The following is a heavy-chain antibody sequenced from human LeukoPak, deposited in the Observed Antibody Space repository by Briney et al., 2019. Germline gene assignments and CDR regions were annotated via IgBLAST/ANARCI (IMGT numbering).Heavy chain of an antibody. J-gene: IGHJ4*02. CDR3: ARDPLSSSSFDL. D-gene: IGHD6-13*01. CDR1: GFTFSSYS. Sequence: GGSLRLSCAASGFTFSSYSMNWVRQAPGKGLEWVSYISSRSATIYYADSVKGRFTISRGNAKNSLHLQMNSLRAEDTAVYYCARDPLSSSSFDLWGQGTLVTVSS. V-gene: IGHV3-48*01. CDR2: ISSRSATI.